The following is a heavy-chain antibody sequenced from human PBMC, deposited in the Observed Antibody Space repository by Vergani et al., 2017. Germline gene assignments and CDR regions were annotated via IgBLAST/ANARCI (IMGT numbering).Heavy chain of an antibody. V-gene: IGHV1-69-2*01. D-gene: IGHD2-21*02. J-gene: IGHJ6*02. CDR2: VVPEEGET. CDR3: ATPQTVTAGGMEV. Sequence: EVQLVQSGAEVKKPGATMKISCKVSGYTFTDHYMHWVKQAPGKGLEWMGLVVPEEGETIYAEKFKGRVTIAADTSTDTAHLELSSLGSEDTAVYYCATPQTVTAGGMEVWGQGTTVIVSS. CDR1: GYTFTDHY.